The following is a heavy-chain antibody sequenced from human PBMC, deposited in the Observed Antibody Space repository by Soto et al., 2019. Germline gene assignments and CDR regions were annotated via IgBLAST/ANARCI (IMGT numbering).Heavy chain of an antibody. CDR3: ARSPQEWLVPDY. D-gene: IGHD5-12*01. V-gene: IGHV3-74*01. J-gene: IGHJ4*02. Sequence: GGSLRLSCAASGFTFISYWMHWVRQAPGKGLVWVSRINSDGSSTSYADSVKGRFTISRDNAKNTLYLQMNSLRAEDTALYYCARSPQEWLVPDYWGQGTLVTVSS. CDR2: INSDGSST. CDR1: GFTFISYW.